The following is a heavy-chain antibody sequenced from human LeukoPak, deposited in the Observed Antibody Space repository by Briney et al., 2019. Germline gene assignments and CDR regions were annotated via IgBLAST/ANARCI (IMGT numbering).Heavy chain of an antibody. V-gene: IGHV1-2*02. CDR1: GGTFSSYA. D-gene: IGHD2-2*01. CDR3: AREDIVVVPAAPNWFDP. J-gene: IGHJ5*02. Sequence: ASVKVSCKASGGTFSSYAISWVRQAPGQGLEWMGWINPNSGSTNYAQKFQGRVTMTRDTSISTAYMELSRLRSDDTAVYYCAREDIVVVPAAPNWFDPWGQGTLVTVSS. CDR2: INPNSGST.